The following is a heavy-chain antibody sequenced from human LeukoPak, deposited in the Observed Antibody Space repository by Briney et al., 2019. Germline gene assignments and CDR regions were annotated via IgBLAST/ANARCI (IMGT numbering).Heavy chain of an antibody. V-gene: IGHV3-23*01. CDR1: GFTFSSYN. D-gene: IGHD7-27*01. CDR3: AKSGDHDAFDI. CDR2: ISTSRSGI. J-gene: IGHJ3*02. Sequence: GGSLRLSCAASGFTFSSYNLNWVRQAPGKGLEWVSWISTSRSGIYYADSVKGRFTISRDNSKNTLYLQMNSLRAEDTAVYYCAKSGDHDAFDIWGRGTMVTVSS.